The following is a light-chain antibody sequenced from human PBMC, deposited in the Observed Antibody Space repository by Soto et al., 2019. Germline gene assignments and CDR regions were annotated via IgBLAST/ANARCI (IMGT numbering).Light chain of an antibody. J-gene: IGKJ4*01. V-gene: IGKV4-1*01. Sequence: DLVMTQAPDSLALSLGEISPINCKTSQSFVYSSNNKNYLAWYQQKPGQPPKMLIYWASTRESGVNARFSGSGSGKDFTLTISSMQHEDVEVYYCKKYYSTPLNFGGG. CDR3: KKYYSTPLN. CDR1: QSFVYSSNNKNY. CDR2: WAS.